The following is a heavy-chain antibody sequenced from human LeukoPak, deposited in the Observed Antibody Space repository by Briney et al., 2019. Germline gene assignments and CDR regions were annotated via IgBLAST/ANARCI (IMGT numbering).Heavy chain of an antibody. CDR3: ARRYDFWSGYYGWFDP. CDR1: GFTFNNYY. Sequence: PGGSLRLSYAASGFTFNNYYMSWIRRAPGKGLGWISYISISSYSTYYADSVKGRFTISRDNAKNSLYLQMNNLRPEDTAFYYCARRYDFWSGYYGWFDPWGQGTLVTVSS. V-gene: IGHV3-11*04. J-gene: IGHJ5*02. CDR2: ISISSYST. D-gene: IGHD3-3*01.